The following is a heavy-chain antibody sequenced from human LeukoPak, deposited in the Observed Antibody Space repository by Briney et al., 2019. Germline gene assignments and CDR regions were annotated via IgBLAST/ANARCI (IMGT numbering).Heavy chain of an antibody. CDR2: ISSSSSYI. V-gene: IGHV3-21*01. D-gene: IGHD6-6*01. CDR3: ARDRNRAARRNYYFDY. J-gene: IGHJ4*02. Sequence: GGSLRLSCAASGFTFSSYSMNWVRQAPGKGLEWVSSISSSSSYIYYADSVKGRFTISRDNAKNSLYLQMNSLRAEDTAVYYCARDRNRAARRNYYFDYWGQGTLVTVSS. CDR1: GFTFSSYS.